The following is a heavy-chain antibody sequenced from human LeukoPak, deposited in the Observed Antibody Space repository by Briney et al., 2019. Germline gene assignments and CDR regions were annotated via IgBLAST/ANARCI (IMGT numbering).Heavy chain of an antibody. CDR2: IYSGGST. D-gene: IGHD5-18*01. Sequence: GGSLRLSCAASGFTVSSNYMSWVRQAPGKGLEWVSVIYSGGSTYYADSVKGRFTISRDNAKDSLYLQMNSLRAEDTAVYYCASRTAMGGSYFDYWGQGTLVTVSS. CDR1: GFTVSSNY. V-gene: IGHV3-66*01. J-gene: IGHJ4*02. CDR3: ASRTAMGGSYFDY.